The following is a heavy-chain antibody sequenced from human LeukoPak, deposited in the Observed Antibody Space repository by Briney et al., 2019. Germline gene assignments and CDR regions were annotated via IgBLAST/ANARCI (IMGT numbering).Heavy chain of an antibody. CDR3: ARDNHYDFWSGLGYYFDY. Sequence: PGGSLRLSCAASGFTFSSYSMNWVRQAPGKGLEWVSSISSSSSYIYYADSVKGRFTISRDNAKNSLYLQMNSLRAEDTAVYYCARDNHYDFWSGLGYYFDYWGQGTLVTVSS. CDR1: GFTFSSYS. V-gene: IGHV3-21*01. D-gene: IGHD3-3*01. CDR2: ISSSSSYI. J-gene: IGHJ4*02.